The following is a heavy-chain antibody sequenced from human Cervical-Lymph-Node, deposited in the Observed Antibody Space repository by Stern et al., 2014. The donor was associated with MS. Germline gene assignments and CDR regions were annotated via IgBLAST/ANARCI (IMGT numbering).Heavy chain of an antibody. D-gene: IGHD6-19*01. CDR3: ARTGGSGWYAGYHFDY. Sequence: QVQLVKSGAEVKKPGASVTVSCKASGYTFTTYAMHWVRQAPGQRLERMGCIQADTGNTKFSQRFQGRVTITRDTSASIAYMELSSLRSEDTALYYCARTGGSGWYAGYHFDYWGQGTLVTVSS. CDR1: GYTFTTYA. J-gene: IGHJ4*02. V-gene: IGHV1-3*01. CDR2: IQADTGNT.